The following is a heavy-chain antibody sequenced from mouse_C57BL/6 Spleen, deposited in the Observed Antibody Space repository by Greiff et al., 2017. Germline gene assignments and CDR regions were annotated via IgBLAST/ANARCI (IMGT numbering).Heavy chain of an antibody. CDR1: GYSITSGYY. J-gene: IGHJ3*01. V-gene: IGHV3-6*01. CDR3: ARDYYSNSPAWFAY. Sequence: EVKLVESGPGLVKPSQSLSLTCSVTGYSITSGYYWNWIRQFPGNKLEWMGYISYDGSNNYNPSLKNRISITRDTSKNQFFLKLNSVTTEDTATYYCARDYYSNSPAWFAYWGQGTLVTVSA. D-gene: IGHD2-5*01. CDR2: ISYDGSN.